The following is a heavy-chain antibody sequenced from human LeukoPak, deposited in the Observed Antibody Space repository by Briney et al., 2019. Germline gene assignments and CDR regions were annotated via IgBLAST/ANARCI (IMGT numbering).Heavy chain of an antibody. CDR2: IDPSGGST. CDR3: ARVSGSYFDY. Sequence: ASVKVSCKASGYTFTSYYMHWVRQAPGQGLEWMGIIDPSGGSTSYAQKFQGRVTITADESTSTAYMELSSLRSEDTAVYHCARVSGSYFDYWGQGTLVTVSS. V-gene: IGHV1-46*01. J-gene: IGHJ4*02. CDR1: GYTFTSYY. D-gene: IGHD1-26*01.